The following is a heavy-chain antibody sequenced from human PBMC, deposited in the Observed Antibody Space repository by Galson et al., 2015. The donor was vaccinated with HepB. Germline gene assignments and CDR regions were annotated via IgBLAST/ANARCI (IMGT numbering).Heavy chain of an antibody. J-gene: IGHJ6*03. Sequence: SLRLSCAASGFTFSSYGMHWVRQAPGKGLEWVAVIWYDGSNKYYADSVNGRFTISRDNSKNTLYLQMNSLRAEDTAVYYCAREAVYCSSTSCYPDYYYYYYMDVWGKGTTVTVSS. D-gene: IGHD2-2*01. CDR2: IWYDGSNK. CDR1: GFTFSSYG. V-gene: IGHV3-33*01. CDR3: AREAVYCSSTSCYPDYYYYYYMDV.